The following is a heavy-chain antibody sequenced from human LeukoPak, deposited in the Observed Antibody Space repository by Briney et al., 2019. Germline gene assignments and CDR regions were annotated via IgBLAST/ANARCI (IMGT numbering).Heavy chain of an antibody. Sequence: SGGSLRLSCAASGFTFSAYGMHWVRQAPGKGLEWVAVISYDGNNKYYADSVKGRFTISRDNSKNTLHLQMNSLRVEDTAVYYCAKIWLGRAVTTDRFDYWGRGTLVIVSS. J-gene: IGHJ4*02. CDR3: AKIWLGRAVTTDRFDY. CDR2: ISYDGNNK. D-gene: IGHD3-10*01. CDR1: GFTFSAYG. V-gene: IGHV3-30*18.